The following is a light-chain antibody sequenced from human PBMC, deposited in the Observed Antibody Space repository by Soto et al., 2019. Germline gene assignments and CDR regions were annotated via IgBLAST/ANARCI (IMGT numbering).Light chain of an antibody. CDR3: QQDCSSTFP. J-gene: IGKJ3*01. V-gene: IGKV3-20*01. CDR2: GAS. Sequence: EIVLTQSPGTLSLSPGERATLSCRASQSVSSNYLAWYQQKPGQAPRLLIYGASSRATGIPDRFSGSGSGTDFPLTISRLEPEDFAVYYCQQDCSSTFPFGPGTKVDIK. CDR1: QSVSSNY.